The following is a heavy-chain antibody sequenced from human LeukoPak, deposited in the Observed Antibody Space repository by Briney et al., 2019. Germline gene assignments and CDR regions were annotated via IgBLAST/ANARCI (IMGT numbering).Heavy chain of an antibody. CDR1: GFTFSDYY. V-gene: IGHV3-11*01. Sequence: GGSLRLSCAASGFTFSDYYMGWIRQAPGKGLEWVSYISSSGSTIYYADSVKGRFTISRDNAKNSLYLQMNSLRAEDTAVYYCARHSGKNSGYDYAFDYWGQGTLVTVSS. D-gene: IGHD5-12*01. CDR3: ARHSGKNSGYDYAFDY. J-gene: IGHJ4*02. CDR2: ISSSGSTI.